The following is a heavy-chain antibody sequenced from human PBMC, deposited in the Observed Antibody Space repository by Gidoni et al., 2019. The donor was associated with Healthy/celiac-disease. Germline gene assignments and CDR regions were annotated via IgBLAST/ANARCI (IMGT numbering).Heavy chain of an antibody. CDR2: IYYSGST. V-gene: IGHV4-59*01. D-gene: IGHD3-22*01. J-gene: IGHJ3*02. CDR3: ARDYYDSSGYYYVGAFDI. CDR1: GGSICSYY. Sequence: QVQLQGSGPGLVKPSETLSLTCTVAGGSICSYYWSWIRQPPGKGLEWIGYIYYSGSTNYNPSLKSRVTISVDTSKNQFSLKLSSVTAADTAVYYCARDYYDSSGYYYVGAFDIWGQGTMVTVSS.